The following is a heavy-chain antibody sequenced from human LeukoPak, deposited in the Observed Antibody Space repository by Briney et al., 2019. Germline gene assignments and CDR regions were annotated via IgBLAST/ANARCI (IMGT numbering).Heavy chain of an antibody. Sequence: SVKVSRKASGDTFSSYAFSWVRQAPGQGLEWMGAIIPMSGTTHYAQNFQGRVTITSDESTRTVYLEVTSLRSEDTALYYCARSNNVFFAGDHWGQGTLVTVSS. J-gene: IGHJ4*02. CDR2: IIPMSGTT. D-gene: IGHD1/OR15-1a*01. CDR3: ARSNNVFFAGDH. CDR1: GDTFSSYA. V-gene: IGHV1-69*13.